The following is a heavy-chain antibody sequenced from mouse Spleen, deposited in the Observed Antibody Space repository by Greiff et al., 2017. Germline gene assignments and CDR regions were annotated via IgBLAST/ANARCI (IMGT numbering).Heavy chain of an antibody. CDR2: INPSTGGT. V-gene: IGHV1-42*01. J-gene: IGHJ2*01. D-gene: IGHD4-1*01. Sequence: EVKVVESGPELVKPGASVKISCKASGYSFTGYYMNWVKQSPEKSLEWIGEINPSTGGTTYNQKFKAKATLTVDKSSSTAYMQLKSLTSEDSAVYYCARTGTDYFDYWGQGTTLTVSS. CDR3: ARTGTDYFDY. CDR1: GYSFTGYY.